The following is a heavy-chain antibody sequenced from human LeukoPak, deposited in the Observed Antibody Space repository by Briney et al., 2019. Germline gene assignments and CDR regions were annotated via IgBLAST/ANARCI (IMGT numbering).Heavy chain of an antibody. Sequence: SETLSLTCTVSGGSIRSSYYYWGWIRQPPGKGLEWIGSIYDSGSTYYNPSLKSRVTISVDTSKNQFSLKLSSVTAADTAVYYCARTAGSLLYYFDYWGQGTLVTVSS. V-gene: IGHV4-39*07. CDR3: ARTAGSLLYYFDY. J-gene: IGHJ4*02. CDR1: GGSIRSSYYY. CDR2: IYDSGST. D-gene: IGHD6-19*01.